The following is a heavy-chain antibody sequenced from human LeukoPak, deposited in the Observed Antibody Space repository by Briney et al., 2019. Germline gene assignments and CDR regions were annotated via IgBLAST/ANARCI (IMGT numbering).Heavy chain of an antibody. J-gene: IGHJ6*03. Sequence: ASVRVSCKASGYTFTGYYMHWVRQAPGQGLEWMGWINPNSGGTNYAQKFQGRVTMTRDTSISTAYMELSRLRSDDTAVYYCARGRAAGSYYYYMDVWGKGTTVTISS. CDR2: INPNSGGT. CDR1: GYTFTGYY. V-gene: IGHV1-2*02. CDR3: ARGRAAGSYYYYMDV. D-gene: IGHD6-13*01.